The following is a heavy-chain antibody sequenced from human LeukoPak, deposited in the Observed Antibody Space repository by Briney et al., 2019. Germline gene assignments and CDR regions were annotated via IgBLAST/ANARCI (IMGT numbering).Heavy chain of an antibody. V-gene: IGHV5-51*01. D-gene: IGHD5-24*01. CDR3: ARGDGFNMFDF. CDR1: GYTFTSSW. J-gene: IGHJ4*02. CDR2: IYPGDSDT. Sequence: GESLKISCKGSGYTFTSSWIGWVRHMPGKGLEWMGIIYPGDSDTRYSPSFQGQVTISADKSITTAYVQWSSLKASDTAMYYCARGDGFNMFDFWGQGTLVTVSS.